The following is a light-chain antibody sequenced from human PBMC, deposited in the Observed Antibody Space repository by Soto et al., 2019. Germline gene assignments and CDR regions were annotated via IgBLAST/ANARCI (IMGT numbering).Light chain of an antibody. CDR2: KAS. J-gene: IGKJ1*01. CDR1: QGIGGD. CDR3: QHYNSYSEA. V-gene: IGKV1-5*03. Sequence: DIQMTQSPTSLSASVGDRVTITCRASQGIGGDLAWFQQKPGKAPRRLIYKASTLKSGVPSRFSGSGSGTEFTLTISSLQPDDFATYYCQHYNSYSEAFGQGTKVDIK.